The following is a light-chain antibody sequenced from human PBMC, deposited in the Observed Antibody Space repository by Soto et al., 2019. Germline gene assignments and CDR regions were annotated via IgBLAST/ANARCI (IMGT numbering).Light chain of an antibody. CDR2: AAS. V-gene: IGKV1-39*01. Sequence: DIQMTQSPSSLSASVGDRVTITCRASQTVLKYLNWYQQKPGRAPSLLIYAASSLQSGFPSRFSGSCSGTEFALTITSLQPEDFATYSCQQRYRTLFSFGPGTKVEI. CDR3: QQRYRTLFS. J-gene: IGKJ3*01. CDR1: QTVLKY.